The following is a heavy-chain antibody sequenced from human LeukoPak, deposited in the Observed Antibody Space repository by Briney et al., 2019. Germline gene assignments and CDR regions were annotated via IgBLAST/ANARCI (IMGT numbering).Heavy chain of an antibody. CDR1: GFTFSSYG. J-gene: IGHJ3*02. CDR2: ISYDGSNK. Sequence: PGGSLRLSCAASGFTFSSYGMYWVRQAPGKGLEWVAVISYDGSNKYYADSVKGRFTISRDNSKNTLYLQMNSLRAEDTAVYYCARGGDDYGDRDAFDIWGQGTMVTVSS. V-gene: IGHV3-30*03. D-gene: IGHD4-17*01. CDR3: ARGGDDYGDRDAFDI.